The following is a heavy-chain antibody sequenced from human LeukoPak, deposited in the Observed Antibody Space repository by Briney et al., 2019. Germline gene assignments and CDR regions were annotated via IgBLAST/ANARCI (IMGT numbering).Heavy chain of an antibody. CDR3: AKDHVDIVVVPAATDS. J-gene: IGHJ4*02. CDR2: NSGSGGRK. CDR1: GFTFSSYA. D-gene: IGHD2-2*01. Sequence: QPGGSLRLSCAASGFTFSSYAMSWLPNAPGKGLVWVSANSGSGGRKYYGNSVKGRFPISRDNSKNTLYLKMNSLRAEERAVYYGAKDHVDIVVVPAATDSWGEGTLVTVSS. V-gene: IGHV3-23*02.